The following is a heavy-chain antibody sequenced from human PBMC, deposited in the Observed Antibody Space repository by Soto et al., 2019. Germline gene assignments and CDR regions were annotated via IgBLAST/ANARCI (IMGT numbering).Heavy chain of an antibody. V-gene: IGHV1-46*01. CDR3: ARDLSPAPGTHSHYFDY. J-gene: IGHJ4*02. Sequence: ASVKVSSKASGYTFTSHYMHWVRQAPGQGLEWMGIINPSGGGTSYAQKFQGRVTMTRDTSTSTVYMELSSLRSADTAVYYCARDLSPAPGTHSHYFDYWGQGTLVTVSS. CDR1: GYTFTSHY. CDR2: INPSGGGT.